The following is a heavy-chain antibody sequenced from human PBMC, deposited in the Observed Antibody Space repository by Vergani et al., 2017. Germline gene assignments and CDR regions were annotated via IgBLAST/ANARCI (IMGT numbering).Heavy chain of an antibody. CDR1: GFTFNQYG. Sequence: QVQLVESGGGVVQPGRSLRLSCAASGFTFNQYGMHWVRHAPGKGLEWVAVTWYDGNNKQYADSVKGRFTISRDNSKSTMYLQMNSLRDEDTGVYYCARAWRLLCNLFRPLGQGTLVTVSS. J-gene: IGHJ5*02. V-gene: IGHV3-33*01. CDR2: TWYDGNNK. D-gene: IGHD3-10*02. CDR3: ARAWRLLCNLFRP.